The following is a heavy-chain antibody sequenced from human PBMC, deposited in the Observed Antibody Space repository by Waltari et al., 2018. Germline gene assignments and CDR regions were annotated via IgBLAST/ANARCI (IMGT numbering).Heavy chain of an antibody. CDR2: INHIGST. CDR3: ARSGSSSWYRGFDY. Sequence: QVQLQQWGAGLLKPSETLSLTCAVYGGSFRGYYWRWIRQPPGKGLEWIGEINHIGSTNYNPSLKSRVTISVDTSKNQFSLKLSSVTAADTAVYYCARSGSSSWYRGFDYWGQGTLVTVSS. CDR1: GGSFRGYY. D-gene: IGHD6-13*01. J-gene: IGHJ4*02. V-gene: IGHV4-34*01.